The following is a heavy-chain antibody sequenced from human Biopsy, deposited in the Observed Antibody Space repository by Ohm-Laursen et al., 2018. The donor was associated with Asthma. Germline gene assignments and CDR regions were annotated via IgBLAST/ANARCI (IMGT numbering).Heavy chain of an antibody. CDR2: VNTGNGDT. Sequence: SVKVSCKASGYNFISFAIHWVRQAPGQRLEWMGWVNTGNGDTKYSQKFQGRVTITRDTSASTAYVELRSLRSEDTATYYCARTYYDFLTGQVKDVFGVWGQGTMVTASS. CDR3: ARTYYDFLTGQVKDVFGV. J-gene: IGHJ3*01. D-gene: IGHD3-9*01. V-gene: IGHV1-3*04. CDR1: GYNFISFA.